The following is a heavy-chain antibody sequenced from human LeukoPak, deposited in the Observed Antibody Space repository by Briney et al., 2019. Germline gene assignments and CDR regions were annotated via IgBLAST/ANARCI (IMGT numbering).Heavy chain of an antibody. D-gene: IGHD3-9*01. CDR2: IYYSGST. V-gene: IGHV4-39*01. Sequence: ASETLSLTCTVSGGSISSSSYSWGWIRQHPGKGLEWIGSIYYSGSTYYNPSLKSRVTISVDTSKNQFSLKLSSVTAADTAVYYCARLRGSYDILTGYSYYFNYWGQGTLVTVSS. J-gene: IGHJ4*02. CDR1: GGSISSSSYS. CDR3: ARLRGSYDILTGYSYYFNY.